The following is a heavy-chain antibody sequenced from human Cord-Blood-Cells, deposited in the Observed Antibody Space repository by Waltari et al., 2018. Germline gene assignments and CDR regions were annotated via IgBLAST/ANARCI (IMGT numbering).Heavy chain of an antibody. CDR1: GGSFSGYY. Sequence: QVQLQQWGAGLLKPSETLSLTCAVYGGSFSGYYWSWIRQPPGKGLEWIGEINHSGSTNYNPSLKSRVTISVDTSKNQFSLKLGSVTAADTAVYYCARAPLRRYSYGHDAFDIWGQGTMVTVSS. V-gene: IGHV4-34*01. CDR3: ARAPLRRYSYGHDAFDI. J-gene: IGHJ3*02. D-gene: IGHD5-18*01. CDR2: INHSGST.